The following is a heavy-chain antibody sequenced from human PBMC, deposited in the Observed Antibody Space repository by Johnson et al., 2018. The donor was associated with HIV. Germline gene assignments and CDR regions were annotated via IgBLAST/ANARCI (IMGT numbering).Heavy chain of an antibody. CDR1: GFSFSTYA. CDR3: ARDYNGVFDV. V-gene: IGHV3-33*08. Sequence: QVQLVESGGGVVQPGRSLTVSCAASGFSFSTYAMHWVRQAPGKGLEWVALIWYDGRNKNYAYSVKGRFTISRDNSKNTMSLQMNSLRAEDTAIYYFARDYNGVFDVWGQGTLVTVSS. CDR2: IWYDGRNK. J-gene: IGHJ3*01. D-gene: IGHD5-24*01.